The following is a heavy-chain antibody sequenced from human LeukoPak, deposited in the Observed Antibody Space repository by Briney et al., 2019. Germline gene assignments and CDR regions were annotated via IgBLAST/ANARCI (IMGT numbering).Heavy chain of an antibody. D-gene: IGHD3-10*02. V-gene: IGHV4-31*03. Sequence: PSETLSLTCTVSRGSISNADYYWSWIRQHPGKGLEWIGYIYYGGSTYYNPSLKSRVTISVDTSKNQFSLKLSSVTAADTAVYYCASSYYYVLDYWGQGTLVTVSS. J-gene: IGHJ4*02. CDR3: ASSYYYVLDY. CDR2: IYYGGST. CDR1: RGSISNADYY.